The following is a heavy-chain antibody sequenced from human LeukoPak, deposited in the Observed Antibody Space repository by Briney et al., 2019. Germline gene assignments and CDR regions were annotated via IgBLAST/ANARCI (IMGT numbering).Heavy chain of an antibody. CDR2: INHSGST. V-gene: IGHV4-34*01. CDR3: ARSRRGPFDY. D-gene: IGHD1-14*01. J-gene: IGHJ4*02. Sequence: PSETLSLTCTVSGGSISSYYWSWIRQPPGKGLEWIGEINHSGSTNYNPSLKSRVTISVDTSKNQFSLKLSSVTAADTAVYYCARSRRGPFDYWGQGTLVTVSS. CDR1: GGSISSYY.